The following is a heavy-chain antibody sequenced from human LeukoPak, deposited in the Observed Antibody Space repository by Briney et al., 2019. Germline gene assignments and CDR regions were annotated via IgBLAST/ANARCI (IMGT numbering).Heavy chain of an antibody. CDR1: DYTFTSYG. V-gene: IGHV1-18*01. CDR3: ARGGPFSIAAARVYYFDY. J-gene: IGHJ4*02. CDR2: ISPYSDNT. Sequence: GASVKVSCKASDYTFTSYGISWVRQAPGQGLEWMGWISPYSDNTNYAQNLQGRVTMTTDTSTSTAYMELRSLTSDDTAMYYYARGGPFSIAAARVYYFDYWGQGTLVTVSS. D-gene: IGHD6-13*01.